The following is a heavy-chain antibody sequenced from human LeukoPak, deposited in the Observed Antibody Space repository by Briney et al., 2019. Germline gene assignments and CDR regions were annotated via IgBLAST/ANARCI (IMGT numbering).Heavy chain of an antibody. CDR3: ARHQWLGPFDS. CDR2: IYFSGST. Sequence: SETLSLTCTVFGGSISSSSHYWGWIRQPPGERLEWIGSIYFSGSTYYSPYLKSRVTISVDPSTNQFSLKLSSVTAADTAVYFCARHQWLGPFDSWGQGTLVTVSS. J-gene: IGHJ4*02. V-gene: IGHV4-39*01. CDR1: GGSISSSSHY. D-gene: IGHD6-19*01.